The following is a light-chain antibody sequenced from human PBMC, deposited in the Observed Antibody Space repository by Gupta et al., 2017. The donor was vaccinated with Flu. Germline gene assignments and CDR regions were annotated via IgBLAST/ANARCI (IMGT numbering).Light chain of an antibody. CDR3: QQYNNWPLT. J-gene: IGKJ4*01. CDR2: DAS. Sequence: EIVMTQSPATLSVSPGERATLSCRASQSVTSLPRLLIYDASTRATGVPARFSGSGSGTEFTLTITSLQSEDFAVYYCQQYNNWPLTFGGGTKVEIK. CDR1: QSVTSL. V-gene: IGKV3-15*01.